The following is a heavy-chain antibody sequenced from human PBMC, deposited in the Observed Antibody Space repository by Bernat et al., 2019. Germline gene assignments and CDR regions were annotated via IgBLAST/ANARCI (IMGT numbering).Heavy chain of an antibody. CDR2: IYYSGST. CDR1: GGSISSSSYY. D-gene: IGHD6-19*01. J-gene: IGHJ5*02. CDR3: ARQGSGWTFDP. V-gene: IGHV4-39*01. Sequence: QLQLQESGPGLVKPSETLSLPCTVSGGSISSSSYYWGWIRQPPGKGLEWIGSIYYSGSTYYNPSLKSRVTITVDTSKNQSSLKLSSVAAADTAVYYCARQGSGWTFDPWGQGTLVTVSS.